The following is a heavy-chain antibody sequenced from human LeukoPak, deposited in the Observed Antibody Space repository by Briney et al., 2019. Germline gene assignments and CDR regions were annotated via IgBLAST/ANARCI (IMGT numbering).Heavy chain of an antibody. CDR1: GFTFSSYA. J-gene: IGHJ4*02. Sequence: GGSLRLSCAASGFTFSSYAMSWVRQAPGKGLEWVSAISGNGGSTYYADSVKGRFTISRDNSKNTLYLQMNSLRAEDTAVYYCAKMSRVYGDYEDYWGQGTLVTVSS. CDR3: AKMSRVYGDYEDY. V-gene: IGHV3-23*01. CDR2: ISGNGGST. D-gene: IGHD4-17*01.